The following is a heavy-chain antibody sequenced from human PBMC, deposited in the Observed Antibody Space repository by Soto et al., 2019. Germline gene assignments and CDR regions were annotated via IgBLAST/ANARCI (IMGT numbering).Heavy chain of an antibody. CDR1: GGSFSGYI. D-gene: IGHD1-26*01. V-gene: IGHV4-34*01. CDR3: TRGLLSGSYYSGGWYYFDS. Sequence: QVQLQQWGAGLLKPSETLSLTCAVYGGSFSGYIWTWIRQTPGKGLQWLGQINHSGSAFYNPSLKDRLTISTMSDNQSSLEMSSVTAADTAVYYGTRGLLSGSYYSGGWYYFDSWGQGTMVTVSS. J-gene: IGHJ4*02. CDR2: INHSGSA.